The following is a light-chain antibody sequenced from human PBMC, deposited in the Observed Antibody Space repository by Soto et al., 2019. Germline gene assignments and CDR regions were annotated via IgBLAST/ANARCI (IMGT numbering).Light chain of an antibody. CDR1: QTINT. V-gene: IGKV3-20*01. J-gene: IGKJ4*01. CDR2: GAFVAS. CDR3: QHDGSRPLN. Sequence: EIVLTQSPGTLSLSQGARAALSCRASQTINTLAWYQRKPGQAPRLLRYGAFVASSRATGIPDRFSASGSVTDFALTIRSLEPEDLAVDYCQHDGSRPLNFGGGTRVEIK.